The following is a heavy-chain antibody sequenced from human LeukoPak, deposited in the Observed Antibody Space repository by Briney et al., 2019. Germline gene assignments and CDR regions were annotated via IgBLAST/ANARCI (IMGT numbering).Heavy chain of an antibody. CDR2: IYHSGST. J-gene: IGHJ6*03. CDR3: AREISYCSSTSCSSYYYMDV. CDR1: GGSISSYY. Sequence: SETLSLTCTVSGGSISSYYWSWIRQPPGKGLEWIGYIYHSGSTYYNPSLKSRVTISVDRSKNQFSLKLSSVTAADTAVYYCAREISYCSSTSCSSYYYMDVWGKGTTVTVSS. D-gene: IGHD2-2*01. V-gene: IGHV4-59*12.